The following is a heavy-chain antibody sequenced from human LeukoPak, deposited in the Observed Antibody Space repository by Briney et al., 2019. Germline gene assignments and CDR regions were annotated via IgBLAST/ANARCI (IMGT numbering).Heavy chain of an antibody. V-gene: IGHV3-48*03. Sequence: GGSLRLSCGASGFTFSTYEMNWVRQAPGKGLEWVSYISISGSTIYYADSVKGRFAISRDNAKNSLYLQMNSLRGEDTAVYFCARGGYSYGYIRDDDAFDIWGQGTMVTVSA. D-gene: IGHD5-18*01. J-gene: IGHJ3*02. CDR2: ISISGSTI. CDR1: GFTFSTYE. CDR3: ARGGYSYGYIRDDDAFDI.